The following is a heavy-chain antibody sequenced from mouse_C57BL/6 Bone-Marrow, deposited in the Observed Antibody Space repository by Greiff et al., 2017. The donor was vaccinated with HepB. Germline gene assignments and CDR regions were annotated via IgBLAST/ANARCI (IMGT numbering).Heavy chain of an antibody. D-gene: IGHD2-2*01. CDR3: ARAIMVTTRGWGAY. CDR2: IDPSDSYT. J-gene: IGHJ3*01. V-gene: IGHV1-69*01. Sequence: QVQLKQPGAELVMPGASVKLSCKASGYTFTSYWMHWVKQRPGQGLEWIGEIDPSDSYTNYNQKFKGKSTLTVDKSSSTAYMQLSSLTSEDSAVYYCARAIMVTTRGWGAYWGQETLVTVSA. CDR1: GYTFTSYW.